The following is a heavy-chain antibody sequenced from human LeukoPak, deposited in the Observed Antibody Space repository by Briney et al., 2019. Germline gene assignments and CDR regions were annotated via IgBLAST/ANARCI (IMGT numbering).Heavy chain of an antibody. V-gene: IGHV3-23*01. CDR1: GFTLSIYG. Sequence: PGGSLRLAWAAAGFTLSIYGMRWVSQAGGEGLGWVSAISGSGGSTYYADCVEDRFTISRDNSKNTPYLQLNSLRAEDTAVYYCARDTNYVDTAMAEDYWGQGTLVTVSS. CDR3: ARDTNYVDTAMAEDY. CDR2: ISGSGGST. D-gene: IGHD5-18*01. J-gene: IGHJ4*02.